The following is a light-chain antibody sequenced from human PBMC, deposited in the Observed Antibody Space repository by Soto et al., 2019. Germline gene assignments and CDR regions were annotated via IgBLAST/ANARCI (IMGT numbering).Light chain of an antibody. CDR2: DAS. V-gene: IGKV3-20*01. CDR3: QQYGSSPRT. J-gene: IGKJ2*01. Sequence: EIVLSQSPGTLYLSPGERATLSCRASQSVSSNYLAWYQQKPGQAPRLLIYDASSRATGVPDRFSGSGSGTDFTLAISRLEPEDVAVYYCQQYGSSPRTFGQGTKVDIK. CDR1: QSVSSNY.